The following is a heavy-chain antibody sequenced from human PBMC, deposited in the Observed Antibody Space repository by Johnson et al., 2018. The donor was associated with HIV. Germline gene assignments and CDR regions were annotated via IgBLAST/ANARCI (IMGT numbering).Heavy chain of an antibody. J-gene: IGHJ3*02. D-gene: IGHD1-20*01. Sequence: QMQLVESGGGVVQPGRSLRLSCAASGFTFSSYAMHWVRQAPGKGLEWVAVISYDGSNKYYADSVKGRFTIFRANSKNTLYLQLNSLRAEDTAVYYCAKGGYNWKFDGFDIWGQGTMVTVSS. V-gene: IGHV3-30*04. CDR3: AKGGYNWKFDGFDI. CDR1: GFTFSSYA. CDR2: ISYDGSNK.